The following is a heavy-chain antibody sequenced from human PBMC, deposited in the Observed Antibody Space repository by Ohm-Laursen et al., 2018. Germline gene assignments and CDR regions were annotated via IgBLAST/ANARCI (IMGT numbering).Heavy chain of an antibody. J-gene: IGHJ4*02. V-gene: IGHV3-48*03. CDR3: ARLTGYYFNY. CDR2: ISSDGTII. Sequence: SLRLSCTASGFIFSSYEMNWVRQAPGEGLEWLSYISSDGTIIYYANSVRGRFSISRDNARNSLFLQMNSLRAEDTAVYYCARLTGYYFNYWGQGTLVTVSS. D-gene: IGHD1-14*01. CDR1: GFIFSSYE.